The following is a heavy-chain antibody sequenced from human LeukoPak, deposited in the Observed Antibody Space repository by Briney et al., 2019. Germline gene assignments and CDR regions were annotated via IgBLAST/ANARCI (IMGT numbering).Heavy chain of an antibody. D-gene: IGHD2-15*01. CDR1: GGSISSCY. J-gene: IGHJ4*02. CDR3: ARVVQNCSGGSCYLSWYFDY. V-gene: IGHV4-59*01. Sequence: SETLSLTCTVSGGSISSCYWSWIRQPPGKGLEWIGYIYYSGSTNYNPSLKSQVTISVDTSKNQFSLKLSSVTAADTAVYYCARVVQNCSGGSCYLSWYFDYWGQGTLVTVSS. CDR2: IYYSGST.